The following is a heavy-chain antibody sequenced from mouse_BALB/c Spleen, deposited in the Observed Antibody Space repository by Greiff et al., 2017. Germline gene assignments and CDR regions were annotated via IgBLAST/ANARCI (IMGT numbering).Heavy chain of an antibody. D-gene: IGHD1-1*02. CDR2: IDPSDSYT. Sequence: VQPQQPGAEPVKPGASVKLSRQASGFTFTSFWMHWVKPRPGQGLEWIGEIDPSDSYTNYNQKFKGKAPSTVDKSSSTAYMQLSSLTTEDSAVYCCVRYAGGRDYGMDNGGKGTWVTVS. J-gene: IGHJ4*01. V-gene: IGHV1-69*02. CDR1: GFTFTSFW. CDR3: VRYAGGRDYGMDN.